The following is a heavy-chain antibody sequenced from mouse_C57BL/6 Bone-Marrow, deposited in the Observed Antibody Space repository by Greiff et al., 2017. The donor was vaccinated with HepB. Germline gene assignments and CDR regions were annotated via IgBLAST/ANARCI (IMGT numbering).Heavy chain of an antibody. V-gene: IGHV3-1*01. CDR2: ISYSGST. CDR1: GYSITSGYD. CDR3: ARAGYYSNYEGYYFDY. Sequence: VQLKESGPGMVKPSQSLSLTCTVPGYSITSGYDWHWIRHFPGNKLEWMGYISYSGSTNYNPSLKSRISITHDTSKNHFFLKLNSVTTEDTATYYCARAGYYSNYEGYYFDYWGQGTTLTVSS. D-gene: IGHD2-5*01. J-gene: IGHJ2*01.